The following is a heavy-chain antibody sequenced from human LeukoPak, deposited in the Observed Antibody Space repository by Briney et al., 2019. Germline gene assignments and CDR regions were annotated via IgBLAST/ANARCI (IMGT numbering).Heavy chain of an antibody. D-gene: IGHD2-21*02. CDR1: GYTFTGYY. J-gene: IGHJ3*02. CDR2: INPNSGGT. Sequence: ASVKVSCKASGYTFTGYYMHWVRQAPGQGLEWMGWINPNSGGTNYAQKFQGRVTMTRDTSISTAYMELSRLRSDDTAVYYCARDRGGVVVTAENAFDIWGQGTMVTVSS. V-gene: IGHV1-2*02. CDR3: ARDRGGVVVTAENAFDI.